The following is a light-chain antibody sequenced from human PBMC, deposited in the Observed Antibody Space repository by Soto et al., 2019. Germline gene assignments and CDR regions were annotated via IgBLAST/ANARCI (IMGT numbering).Light chain of an antibody. CDR1: SSNIGSHA. Sequence: QSVLTQPPSASGSPGQRVTISCSGSSSNIGSHAVNWYQQLPGTAPTLLIYSDNQRPSGVPDRFSASKSGASASLAISGLQSEDEADFYCAAWDDSLNGCVFGTGTKVTVL. CDR3: AAWDDSLNGCV. CDR2: SDN. V-gene: IGLV1-44*01. J-gene: IGLJ1*01.